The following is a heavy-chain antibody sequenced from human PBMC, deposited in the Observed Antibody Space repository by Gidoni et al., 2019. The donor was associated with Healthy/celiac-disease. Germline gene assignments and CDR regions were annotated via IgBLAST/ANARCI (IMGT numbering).Heavy chain of an antibody. J-gene: IGHJ4*02. Sequence: QVQLQQWGAGLLKPSEPLSLTCAVYGGSLRGYYWSWIRPPPGKGLEWIGEIHHSGSTNYNPSLKSRVTISVDTSKSQFSLKLSSVTAADTAVYYCARGGMTTVVTPYDYWGQGTLVTVSS. D-gene: IGHD4-17*01. CDR3: ARGGMTTVVTPYDY. CDR2: IHHSGST. V-gene: IGHV4-34*01. CDR1: GGSLRGYY.